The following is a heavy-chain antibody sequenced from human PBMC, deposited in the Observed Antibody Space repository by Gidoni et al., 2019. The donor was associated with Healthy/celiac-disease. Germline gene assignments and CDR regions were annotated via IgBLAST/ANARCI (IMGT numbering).Heavy chain of an antibody. D-gene: IGHD4-4*01. CDR2: ISGSGGST. CDR3: AKDIMTTVTPPLDP. Sequence: EVQLLESGGGLVQPGGSLRLSCAAPGFTFCSYAISWVRQAPGKGLGWVSAISGSGGSTYYADSVKGRFTISRDNSKNTLYLQMNSLRAEDTAVYYCAKDIMTTVTPPLDPWGQGTLVTVSS. CDR1: GFTFCSYA. V-gene: IGHV3-23*01. J-gene: IGHJ5*02.